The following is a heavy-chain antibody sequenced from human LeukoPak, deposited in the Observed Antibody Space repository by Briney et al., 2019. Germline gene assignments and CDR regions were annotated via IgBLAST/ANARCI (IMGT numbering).Heavy chain of an antibody. D-gene: IGHD6-6*01. J-gene: IGHJ5*02. V-gene: IGHV3-30-3*01. CDR1: GFTFSSYA. CDR3: AKDRDRYSSSPNWFDP. CDR2: ISYDGSNK. Sequence: PGGSLRLSSAASGFTFSSYAMHWVRQAPGKGLEWVAVISYDGSNKYYADSVKGRFTISRDNSKNTLYLQMNSLKAEDTAVYYCAKDRDRYSSSPNWFDPWGQGTLVTVSS.